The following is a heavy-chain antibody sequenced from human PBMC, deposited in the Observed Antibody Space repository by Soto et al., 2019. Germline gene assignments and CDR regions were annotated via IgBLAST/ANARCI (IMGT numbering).Heavy chain of an antibody. CDR1: GGSFSGYY. CDR2: INHSGST. V-gene: IGHV4-34*01. J-gene: IGHJ6*02. CDR3: ARVIRQLVSSGMDV. Sequence: NPSETLSLTCAVYGGSFSGYYWSWIRQPPGEGLEWIGEINHSGSTNYNPSLKSRVTISVDTSKNQFSLKLSSVTAADTAVYYCARVIRQLVSSGMDVWGQGTTVTVSS. D-gene: IGHD6-6*01.